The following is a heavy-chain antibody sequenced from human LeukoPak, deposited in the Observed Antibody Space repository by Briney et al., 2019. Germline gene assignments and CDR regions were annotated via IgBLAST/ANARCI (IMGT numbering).Heavy chain of an antibody. J-gene: IGHJ5*02. Sequence: GASVKVSCKASGGTFSSYTISWVRQAPGQGLEWMGRIIPILGIANYAQKFQGRVTITADKSTSTAYMELSSLRSEDTAVYYCARDCWGITLFGEATLPPRNNWFDLWGQGTLVTVSS. D-gene: IGHD3-3*01. CDR1: GGTFSSYT. CDR2: IIPILGIA. CDR3: ARDCWGITLFGEATLPPRNNWFDL. V-gene: IGHV1-69*04.